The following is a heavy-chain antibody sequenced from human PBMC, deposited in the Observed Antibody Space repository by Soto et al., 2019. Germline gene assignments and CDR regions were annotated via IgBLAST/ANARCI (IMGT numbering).Heavy chain of an antibody. CDR2: IDSGDST. V-gene: IGHV3-66*01. Sequence: PGGSLRLSCAASGFTVSSNYMSWVRQTPGKGLEWVSLIDSGDSTYYTDSVKGRFTISRDNSKNTVYLQMNSLRAEDTAVYYCARDLNLWGRGTLVTVSS. CDR1: GFTVSSNY. CDR3: ARDLNL. J-gene: IGHJ2*01.